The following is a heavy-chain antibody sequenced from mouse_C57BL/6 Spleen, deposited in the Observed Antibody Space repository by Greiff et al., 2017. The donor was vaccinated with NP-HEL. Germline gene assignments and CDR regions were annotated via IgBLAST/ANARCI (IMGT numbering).Heavy chain of an antibody. CDR3: ARGSSYGDY. J-gene: IGHJ2*01. V-gene: IGHV5-6*01. D-gene: IGHD1-1*01. Sequence: EVQVVESGGDLVKPGGSLKLSCAASGFTFSSYGMSWVRQTPDKRLEWVATISSGGSYTYYPDSVKGRFTISRDNAKNTLYLQMSSLKSEDTAMYYCARGSSYGDYWGQGTTLTVSS. CDR1: GFTFSSYG. CDR2: ISSGGSYT.